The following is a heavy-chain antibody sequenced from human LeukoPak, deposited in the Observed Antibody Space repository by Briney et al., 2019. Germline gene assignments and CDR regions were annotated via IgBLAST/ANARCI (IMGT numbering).Heavy chain of an antibody. V-gene: IGHV4-59*01. Sequence: SETLSLTCTVSGGSISSYYWSWIRQPPGKGLEWIGYIYYSGSTNYNPSLKSRVTISVDTSKNQFSLKLSSVTAADTAVYYCARYYYDSSGYYFDYWGQGTLVTVSS. CDR3: ARYYYDSSGYYFDY. CDR2: IYYSGST. D-gene: IGHD3-22*01. CDR1: GGSISSYY. J-gene: IGHJ4*02.